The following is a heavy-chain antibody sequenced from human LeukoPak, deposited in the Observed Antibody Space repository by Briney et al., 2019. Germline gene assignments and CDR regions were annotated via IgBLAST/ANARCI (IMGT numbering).Heavy chain of an antibody. CDR3: ARPSTIFGVVTDY. CDR1: GGSISSSSYY. Sequence: PSETLSLTCTVSGGSISSSSYYWGWIRQPPGTGLEWIGSIYYSGSTYYNPSLKSRVTISVDTSKNQFSLKLSSVTAADTAVYYCARPSTIFGVVTDYWGQGTLVTVSS. D-gene: IGHD3-3*01. CDR2: IYYSGST. V-gene: IGHV4-39*01. J-gene: IGHJ4*02.